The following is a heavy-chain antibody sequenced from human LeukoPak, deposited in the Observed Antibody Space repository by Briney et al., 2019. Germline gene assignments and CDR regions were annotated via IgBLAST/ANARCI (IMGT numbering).Heavy chain of an antibody. J-gene: IGHJ4*02. Sequence: WAPVKVSCKASGGTFSSYAISWVRQAPGQGLEWMGGIIPIFGTANYAQKFQGRVTITADESTSTAYMELSSLRSEDTAVYYCARGFKRGFWSGYGQYYFDYWGQGTLVTVSS. CDR3: ARGFKRGFWSGYGQYYFDY. CDR2: IIPIFGTA. V-gene: IGHV1-69*13. CDR1: GGTFSSYA. D-gene: IGHD3-3*01.